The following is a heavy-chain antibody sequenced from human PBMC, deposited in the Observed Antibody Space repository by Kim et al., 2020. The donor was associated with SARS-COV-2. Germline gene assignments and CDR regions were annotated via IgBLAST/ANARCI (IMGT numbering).Heavy chain of an antibody. J-gene: IGHJ6*02. CDR2: IYYSGST. D-gene: IGHD3-10*01. CDR3: ASQTPPQLWFGDPSYGMDV. CDR1: GGSISSSSYY. Sequence: SETLSLTCTVSGGSISSSSYYWGWIHQPPGKGLEWIGSIYYSGSTYYNPSLKSRVTISVDTSKNQFSLKLSSVTAADTAVYYCASQTPPQLWFGDPSYGMDVWGQGTTVTVSS. V-gene: IGHV4-39*01.